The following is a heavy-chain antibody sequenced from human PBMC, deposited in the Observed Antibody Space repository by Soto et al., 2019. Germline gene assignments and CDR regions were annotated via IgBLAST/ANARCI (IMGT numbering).Heavy chain of an antibody. J-gene: IGHJ4*02. CDR1: GFSFSDYY. D-gene: IGHD6-13*01. CDR3: ARDIEPPGLFFDY. CDR2: ISFSTTSI. Sequence: GGSLRPSCAASGFSFSDYYMSWIRQAPGKGLEWVSYISFSTTSIYYAGSVKGRFTISRDNAKNSLYLQMNSLRVEDTAVYYCARDIEPPGLFFDYWGQGILVTVSS. V-gene: IGHV3-11*01.